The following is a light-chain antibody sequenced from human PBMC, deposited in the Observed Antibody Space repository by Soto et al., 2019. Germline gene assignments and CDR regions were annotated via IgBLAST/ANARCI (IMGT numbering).Light chain of an antibody. CDR3: SSYTSSSTFVV. CDR2: EVS. V-gene: IGLV2-14*01. Sequence: QSALTQPASVSGSPGQSITISCTGTSSEVGGYNYVSWYQHHPGKAPKLMIYEVSNRPSGVSNRFSGSKSGNTASLTISGLQAEDEADYYCSSYTSSSTFVVFGGGTNSPS. J-gene: IGLJ2*01. CDR1: SSEVGGYNY.